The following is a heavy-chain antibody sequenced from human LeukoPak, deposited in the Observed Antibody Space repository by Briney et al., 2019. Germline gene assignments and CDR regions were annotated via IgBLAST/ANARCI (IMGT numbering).Heavy chain of an antibody. CDR2: INHSGST. CDR1: GGSISSSNW. Sequence: SETLSLTCAVSGGSISSSNWWSWVRQPPGKGLEWIGEINHSGSTNYNPSLKSRVTISVDTSKNQFSLKLSSVTAADTAVYYCARGKGEYYDFWSGYYKAKGPRKDSIYYYYYMDVWGKGTTVTVSS. J-gene: IGHJ6*03. V-gene: IGHV4-4*02. D-gene: IGHD3-3*01. CDR3: ARGKGEYYDFWSGYYKAKGPRKDSIYYYYYMDV.